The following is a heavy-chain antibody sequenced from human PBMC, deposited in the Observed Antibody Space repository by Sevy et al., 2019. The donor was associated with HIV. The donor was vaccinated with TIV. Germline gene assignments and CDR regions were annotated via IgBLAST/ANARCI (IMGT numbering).Heavy chain of an antibody. CDR3: AGVQSHTGWFDY. J-gene: IGHJ4*02. CDR2: IYSGKST. V-gene: IGHV3-53*01. CDR1: GFSVSSNY. Sequence: GGSLRLSCEASGFSVSSNYMAWVRQAPGKGLEWVSVIYSGKSTDYRDSVNGRFTSSRDSSKNTLYLQMDSLRAEDTAVYHCAGVQSHTGWFDYWGQGSLVTVSS. D-gene: IGHD6-19*01.